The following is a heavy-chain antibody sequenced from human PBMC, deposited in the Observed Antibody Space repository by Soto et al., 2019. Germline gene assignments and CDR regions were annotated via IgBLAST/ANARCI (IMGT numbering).Heavy chain of an antibody. CDR1: GGSFSGYY. J-gene: IGHJ5*02. Sequence: SEILSLTCTVYGGSFSGYYWSWIRQPPGKGLEWIGEINHSGSTNYNPSLKSRVTISVDTSKNQFSLKLSSVTAADTAVYYCARYSSSWYGFKNWFDPWGQGTLVTVSS. CDR2: INHSGST. D-gene: IGHD6-13*01. CDR3: ARYSSSWYGFKNWFDP. V-gene: IGHV4-34*01.